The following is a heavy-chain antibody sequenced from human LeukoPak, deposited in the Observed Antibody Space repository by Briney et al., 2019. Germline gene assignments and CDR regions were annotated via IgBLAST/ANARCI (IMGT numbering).Heavy chain of an antibody. V-gene: IGHV3-11*06. CDR1: GFTFSDYY. CDR2: ISSSSSYT. Sequence: GGSLRLSCAASGFTFSDYYMSWIRQAPGKGLEWVSYISSSSSYTNYADSVKGRFTISRDNAKNSLYLQMNSLRAEDTAVYYCARDADFYKGDYWGQGTLVTVSS. CDR3: ARDADFYKGDY. D-gene: IGHD5-24*01. J-gene: IGHJ4*02.